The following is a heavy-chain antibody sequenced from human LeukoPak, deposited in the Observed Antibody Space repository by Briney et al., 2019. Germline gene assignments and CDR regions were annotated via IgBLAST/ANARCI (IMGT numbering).Heavy chain of an antibody. Sequence: PGGSLRLSCAASGFTFSNYDMHWVRQATGKGLEWVSGIGTAGDTYYPGSVKGRFTISRENAKNSLYLQMNSLRAGDTAVYYCARGAGSGSYYYLDYWGQGTLVTVSS. CDR1: GFTFSNYD. J-gene: IGHJ4*02. V-gene: IGHV3-13*01. D-gene: IGHD3-10*01. CDR2: IGTAGDT. CDR3: ARGAGSGSYYYLDY.